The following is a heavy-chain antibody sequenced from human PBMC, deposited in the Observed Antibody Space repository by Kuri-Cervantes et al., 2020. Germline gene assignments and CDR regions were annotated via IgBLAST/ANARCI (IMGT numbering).Heavy chain of an antibody. Sequence: ESLKISCTVSGGSVSSGSYNWSWIRQPPGKGLEWIGSIYHSGSTYYNPFLKSRVTISVDTSKNQFSLKLSSVTAADTAVYYCARVTVTTIASFEYWGQGTLVTVSS. CDR3: ARVTVTTIASFEY. J-gene: IGHJ4*02. CDR1: GGSVSSGSYN. D-gene: IGHD4-17*01. CDR2: IYHSGST. V-gene: IGHV4-39*07.